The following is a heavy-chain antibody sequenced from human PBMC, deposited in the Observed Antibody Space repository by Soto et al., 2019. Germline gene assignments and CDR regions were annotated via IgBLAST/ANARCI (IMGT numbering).Heavy chain of an antibody. CDR1: GFTFSNAW. V-gene: IGHV3-15*01. CDR2: IKSKTDGGTT. J-gene: IGHJ4*02. CDR3: TTGVYEYSSSYPVFDY. D-gene: IGHD6-6*01. Sequence: GESLKISCAASGFTFSNAWMSWVRQAPGKGLEWVGRIKSKTDGGTTDYAAPVKGRFTISRDDSKNTLYLQMNSLKTEDTAVYYCTTGVYEYSSSYPVFDYWGQGTLVTVSS.